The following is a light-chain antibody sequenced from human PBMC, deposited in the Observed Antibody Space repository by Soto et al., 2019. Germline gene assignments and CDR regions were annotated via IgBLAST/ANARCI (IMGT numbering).Light chain of an antibody. Sequence: DIQLTQSPSPLSASVGDRVAITCLASQSISTYLNWYQQKPGKAPKLLIYAASSLQSGVPSRFSGSGSGTDFTLTISSLQPEDFATYYCQQSYSTPLTFGRRTKVDI. CDR3: QQSYSTPLT. J-gene: IGKJ4*01. CDR2: AAS. CDR1: QSISTY. V-gene: IGKV1-39*01.